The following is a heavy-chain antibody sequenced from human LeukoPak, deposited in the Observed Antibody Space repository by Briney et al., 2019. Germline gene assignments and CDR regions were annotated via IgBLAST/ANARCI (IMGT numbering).Heavy chain of an antibody. V-gene: IGHV1-2*02. CDR3: ARGIGRYYYDSSGSPWDY. J-gene: IGHJ4*02. D-gene: IGHD3-22*01. CDR2: INPNSGGT. CDR1: GYTFTGYY. Sequence: ASVTVSCKASGYTFTGYYMHWVRQAPGQGLEWMGWINPNSGGTNYAQKFQGRVTMTRDTSISTAYMELSRLRSDDTAVYYCARGIGRYYYDSSGSPWDYWGQGTLVTVSS.